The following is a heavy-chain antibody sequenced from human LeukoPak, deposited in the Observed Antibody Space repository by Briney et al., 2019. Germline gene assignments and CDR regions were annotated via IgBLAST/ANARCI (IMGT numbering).Heavy chain of an antibody. J-gene: IGHJ4*02. CDR2: IYYSGST. D-gene: IGHD3-10*01. CDR1: GGSISSSSYY. V-gene: IGHV4-39*07. CDR3: ARDPAPWFGELHFDY. Sequence: SETLSLTCTVSGGSISSSSYYWGWIRQPPGKGLEWIGSIYYSGSTYYNPSLKSRVTISVDTSKNQFSLKLSSVTAADTAVYYCARDPAPWFGELHFDYWGQGTLVTVSS.